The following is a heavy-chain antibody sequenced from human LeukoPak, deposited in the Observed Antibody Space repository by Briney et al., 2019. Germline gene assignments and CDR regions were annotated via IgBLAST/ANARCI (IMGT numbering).Heavy chain of an antibody. CDR3: AREGGSYRPLDY. CDR1: GDSITHINY. J-gene: IGHJ4*02. Sequence: SGTLSLTCVVSGDSITHINYCTWALQPPGKRLEWIGEENRQGGTNYNPSLLRLVATSVDTYANHVSLQITSVAAADTAVYYCAREGGSYRPLDYWGQGTLVTVSS. V-gene: IGHV4-4*02. CDR2: ENRQGGT. D-gene: IGHD3-16*02.